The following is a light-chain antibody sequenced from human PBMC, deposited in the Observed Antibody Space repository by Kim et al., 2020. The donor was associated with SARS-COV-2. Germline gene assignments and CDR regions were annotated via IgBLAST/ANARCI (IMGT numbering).Light chain of an antibody. V-gene: IGKV3-11*01. CDR1: QSVSSY. CDR2: DAS. CDR3: QQRSNRVLT. Sequence: EIVLTQSPATLSLSPGERATLSCRASQSVSSYLAWYQQKPGQAPRLLIYDASNRATGIPARFSGSGSGTDFTLTISSLEPEDFAVYYCQQRSNRVLTFGPGTKVDIK. J-gene: IGKJ3*01.